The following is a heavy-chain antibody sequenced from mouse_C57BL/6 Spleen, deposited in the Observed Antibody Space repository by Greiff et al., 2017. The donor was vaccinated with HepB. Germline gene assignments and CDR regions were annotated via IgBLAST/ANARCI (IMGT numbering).Heavy chain of an antibody. Sequence: VKLMESGAELVRPGTSVKVSCKASGYAFTNYLIEWVKQRPGQGLEWIGVINPGSGGTNYNEKFKGKATLTADKSSSTAYMQLSSLTSEDSAVYFCARPGSSYDFDYWGQGTTLTVSS. CDR2: INPGSGGT. D-gene: IGHD1-1*01. CDR1: GYAFTNYL. J-gene: IGHJ2*01. CDR3: ARPGSSYDFDY. V-gene: IGHV1-54*01.